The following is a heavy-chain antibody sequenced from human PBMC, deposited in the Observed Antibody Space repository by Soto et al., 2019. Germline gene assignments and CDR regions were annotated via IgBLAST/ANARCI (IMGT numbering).Heavy chain of an antibody. Sequence: SVKVSCKASGGTFSRYAISWVRQAPGQGLEWMGGIIPIFGTANYAQKFQGRVTITADESTSTAYMELSSLRFEDTAVYYCARAIVGPTTTGWLDSWGQGTLVTVSS. D-gene: IGHD1-26*01. J-gene: IGHJ5*01. CDR2: IIPIFGTA. CDR1: GGTFSRYA. CDR3: ARAIVGPTTTGWLDS. V-gene: IGHV1-69*13.